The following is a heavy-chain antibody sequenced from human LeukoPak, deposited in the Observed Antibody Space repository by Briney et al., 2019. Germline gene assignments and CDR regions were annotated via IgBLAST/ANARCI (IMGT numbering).Heavy chain of an antibody. D-gene: IGHD4-23*01. J-gene: IGHJ6*03. CDR1: GYTFTSYG. CDR2: ISAYNGNT. Sequence: ASVKVSCKASGYTFTSYGISWVRQAPGQGLEWMGWISAYNGNTNYAQKLQGRVTMTTDTSTSTAYMELRSLRSDDTAVYYCARADGDYGGYYYYYMDVWGKGTTVTVSS. CDR3: ARADGDYGGYYYYYMDV. V-gene: IGHV1-18*01.